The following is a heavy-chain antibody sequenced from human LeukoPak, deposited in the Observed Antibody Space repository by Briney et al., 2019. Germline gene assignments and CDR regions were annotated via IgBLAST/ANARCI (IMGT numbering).Heavy chain of an antibody. CDR3: ARLNYYYGMDA. J-gene: IGHJ6*02. CDR1: GGSISSSSYH. CDR2: IYYSGST. V-gene: IGHV4-39*01. Sequence: SETLSLTCTVSGGSISSSSYHWGWIRQPPGKRLEWSGSIYYSGSTYYNPSLKSRVTVSVDTSKNQFPLTLSSVTAADTAVYYCARLNYYYGMDAWGQGTTVTVSS.